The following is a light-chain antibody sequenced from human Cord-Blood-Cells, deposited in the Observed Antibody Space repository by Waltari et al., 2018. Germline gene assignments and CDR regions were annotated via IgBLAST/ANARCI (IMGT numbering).Light chain of an antibody. CDR3: AAWDDSLNGVV. J-gene: IGLJ2*01. CDR2: SNN. V-gene: IGLV1-44*01. Sequence: QSVLTQPPSASGTPGQRVTISCSGSRSTLGSNTVNWYQQLPGTAPNLLIYSNNQRPSGVPDRFSGSKSGTSASLAISGLQSEDEADYYCAAWDDSLNGVVFGGGTKLTVL. CDR1: RSTLGSNT.